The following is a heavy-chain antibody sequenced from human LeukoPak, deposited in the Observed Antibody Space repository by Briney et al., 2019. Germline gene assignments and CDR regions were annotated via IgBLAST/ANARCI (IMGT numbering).Heavy chain of an antibody. J-gene: IGHJ4*02. CDR2: ISGGKT. D-gene: IGHD6-19*01. V-gene: IGHV3-23*01. CDR3: AKGFTTGWSEGYLDY. Sequence: GGSLRLSCAASGFTLTNYAMNWVRQTPGKGLEWVSGISGGKTYNADPVRGRFTISRDSSKNTLYLHMDFLRAGDTAVYLCAKGFTTGWSEGYLDYWGQGTLVSVSS. CDR1: GFTLTNYA.